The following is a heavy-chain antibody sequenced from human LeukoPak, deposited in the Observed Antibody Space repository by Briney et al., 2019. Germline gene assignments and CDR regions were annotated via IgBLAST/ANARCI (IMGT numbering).Heavy chain of an antibody. Sequence: PGGSLRLSCAASGCTLSNYDMHWVRQPTGKGLEWVSAIGRHGDTYYAASVKGRFTISREYAKNFLYLQMNSLRVGDTAVYYCARVAQRSSGHDDALEIWGQGTVVTVSS. D-gene: IGHD1-26*01. CDR1: GCTLSNYD. J-gene: IGHJ3*02. V-gene: IGHV3-13*04. CDR2: IGRHGDT. CDR3: ARVAQRSSGHDDALEI.